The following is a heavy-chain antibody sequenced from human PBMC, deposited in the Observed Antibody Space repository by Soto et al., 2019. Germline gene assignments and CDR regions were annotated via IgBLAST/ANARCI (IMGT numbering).Heavy chain of an antibody. J-gene: IGHJ6*02. CDR3: ARCPPDIAAAGPDYYYYGMDV. CDR1: GFSFSSYE. V-gene: IGHV3-48*03. CDR2: ISSSGSTI. Sequence: XESVRLSCAASGFSFSSYEMNWVRQAPGKGLEWVSYISSSGSTIYYADSVEGRFTISRDNAKNSLYLQMNSLRAEDTAVYYCARCPPDIAAAGPDYYYYGMDVWGQGTTVTVSS. D-gene: IGHD6-13*01.